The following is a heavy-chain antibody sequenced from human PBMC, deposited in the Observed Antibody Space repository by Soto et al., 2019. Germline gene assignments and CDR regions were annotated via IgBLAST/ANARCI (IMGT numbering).Heavy chain of an antibody. J-gene: IGHJ4*02. CDR1: GFTFSSYD. D-gene: IGHD1-7*01. CDR3: VRRVSGNYDY. V-gene: IGHV3-64*01. CDR2: IRSHGGTT. Sequence: EVQLAESGGGMVQPGGSLRLSCVASGFTFSSYDMHWVRQAPGKGLEYVSSIRSHGGTTYYGNSVKGRFTISRDNSKNALYLQMGSLRAEDMAVYYCVRRVSGNYDYWCQGTLVTVSS.